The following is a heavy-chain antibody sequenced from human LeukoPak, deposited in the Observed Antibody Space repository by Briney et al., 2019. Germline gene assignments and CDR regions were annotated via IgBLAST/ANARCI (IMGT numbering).Heavy chain of an antibody. Sequence: PGGSLRLSCAASGFTFSSYSMSWVRQAPGKGLEWVSSISTSSSYIYYADSVKGRFTISRHNAKNSLYLQMNSLRAEDTALYYCARGFDTLGSGWYSYWGQGTLVTVSS. V-gene: IGHV3-21*01. D-gene: IGHD6-19*01. CDR3: ARGFDTLGSGWYSY. CDR2: ISTSSSYI. CDR1: GFTFSSYS. J-gene: IGHJ4*02.